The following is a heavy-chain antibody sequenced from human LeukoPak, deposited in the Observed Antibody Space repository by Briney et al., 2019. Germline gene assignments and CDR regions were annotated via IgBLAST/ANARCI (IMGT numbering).Heavy chain of an antibody. CDR3: AREQWLVYLDY. J-gene: IGHJ4*02. CDR1: GFTFSSYA. Sequence: PGGSLRLSCAASGFTFSSYAMHWVRQAPGKGLEWVAVISYDESNKYYADSVKGRFTISRDNSKNTLYLQMNSLRAEDTAVYYCAREQWLVYLDYWGQGTLVTVSS. CDR2: ISYDESNK. D-gene: IGHD6-19*01. V-gene: IGHV3-30*04.